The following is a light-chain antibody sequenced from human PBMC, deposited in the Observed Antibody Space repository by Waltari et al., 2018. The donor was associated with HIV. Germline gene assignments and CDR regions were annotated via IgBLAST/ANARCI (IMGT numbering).Light chain of an antibody. J-gene: IGKJ2*01. V-gene: IGKV3-15*01. Sequence: IVMTQSPATLSVSPGERATLSCRASENVIINLAWYQQKPGQPPRLLLFGASTRATDIPARFSGSGSGTEFTLTINRLEPEDFTTYLCQQFDDWEYTFGQGTHL. CDR2: GAS. CDR3: QQFDDWEYT. CDR1: ENVIIN.